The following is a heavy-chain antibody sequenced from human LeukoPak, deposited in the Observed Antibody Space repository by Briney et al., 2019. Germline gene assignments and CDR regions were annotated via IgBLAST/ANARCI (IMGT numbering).Heavy chain of an antibody. D-gene: IGHD2-8*01. Sequence: GRSLRLSCAVSGFTFSSYAMDWVRQAPGKGLEWVAVIWSDGSNKYYADSVEGRFTISRDNSKNTLHLQMDSLRAEDTAVYYCAREVNGAYYFDYWGQGTLVTVSS. CDR3: AREVNGAYYFDY. J-gene: IGHJ4*02. V-gene: IGHV3-33*01. CDR1: GFTFSSYA. CDR2: IWSDGSNK.